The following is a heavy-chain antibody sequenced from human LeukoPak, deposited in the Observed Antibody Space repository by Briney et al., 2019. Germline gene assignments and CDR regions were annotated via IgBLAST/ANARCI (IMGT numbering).Heavy chain of an antibody. V-gene: IGHV1-69*01. CDR2: IIPIFGTA. CDR1: GGTFSSYA. Sequence: SVKVSCKASGGTFSSYAISWVRQAPGQGLEWMGGIIPIFGTANYAQKFQGRVTITADESTSTAYMELSSLRSEDTAVYYCARGAYYDFWSGYVQAPYYYYGMDVWGQGTTVTVSS. D-gene: IGHD3-3*01. J-gene: IGHJ6*02. CDR3: ARGAYYDFWSGYVQAPYYYYGMDV.